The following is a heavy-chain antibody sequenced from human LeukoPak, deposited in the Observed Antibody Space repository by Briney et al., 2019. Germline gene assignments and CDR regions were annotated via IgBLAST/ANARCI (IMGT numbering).Heavy chain of an antibody. J-gene: IGHJ4*02. CDR1: GFTFSFYA. D-gene: IGHD1-20*01. CDR3: ARRRYNWNAIDY. CDR2: ISSSGSTI. V-gene: IGHV3-11*01. Sequence: GGSLRLSCAASGFTFSFYAMSWIRQAPGKGLEWVSYISSSGSTIYYADSVKGRFTISRDNAKNSLYLQMNSLRAEDTAVYYCARRRYNWNAIDYWGQGTLVTVSS.